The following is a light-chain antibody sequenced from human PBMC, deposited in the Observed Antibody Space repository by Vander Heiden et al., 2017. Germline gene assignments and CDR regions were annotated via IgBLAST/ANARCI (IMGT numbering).Light chain of an antibody. CDR3: QQDDNLLRT. Sequence: DIQMTQSPSSLSASVGDRVTITCQASQDISNYLNWYQQKPGKAPKLLIYDASNLETGVPSRFSGSGSGTDFTFTISSLQLEDIATYYCQQDDNLLRTFGQGTKLEIK. CDR1: QDISNY. J-gene: IGKJ2*01. V-gene: IGKV1-33*01. CDR2: DAS.